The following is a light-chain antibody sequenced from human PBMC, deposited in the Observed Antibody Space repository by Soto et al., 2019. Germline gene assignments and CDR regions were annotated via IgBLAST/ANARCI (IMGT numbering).Light chain of an antibody. Sequence: EIVLTQSPGTLSLSPGERATLSCRASQSVSSSDVAWYQQKPGQAPRLLIYGAYSRATGIPDRFSGSGTRTDFTLTISRLEPEDFAVYYCQQYGSSPLYTFGQGTKLEIK. CDR2: GAY. V-gene: IGKV3-20*01. CDR1: QSVSSSD. CDR3: QQYGSSPLYT. J-gene: IGKJ2*01.